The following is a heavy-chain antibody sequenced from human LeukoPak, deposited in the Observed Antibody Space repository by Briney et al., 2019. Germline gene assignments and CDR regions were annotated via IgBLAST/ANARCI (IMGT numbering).Heavy chain of an antibody. CDR1: GGSISSYY. J-gene: IGHJ5*02. Sequence: SETLSLTCTVSGGSISSYYWSWIRQPPGKGLEWIGYIYYSGSTNYNPSLKSRVTISVDTSKNQFSLKLSSVTPADTAVYYCARLRPGYSSSWYGEGLYNWFDPWGQGTLVTVSS. CDR2: IYYSGST. CDR3: ARLRPGYSSSWYGEGLYNWFDP. V-gene: IGHV4-59*01. D-gene: IGHD6-13*01.